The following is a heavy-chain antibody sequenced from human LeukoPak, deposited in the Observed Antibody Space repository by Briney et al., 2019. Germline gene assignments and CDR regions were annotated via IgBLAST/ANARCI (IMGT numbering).Heavy chain of an antibody. CDR3: ARDGDGYSSGWYPGPFDY. J-gene: IGHJ4*02. CDR1: GGSVSSGSYY. V-gene: IGHV4-61*01. Sequence: SETLSLTCTVSGGSVSSGSYYWSWIRQPPGKGLEWIGYIYYSGSTNYNPSLKSRVTISVDTSKNQFSLKLSSVTAADTAVYYYARDGDGYSSGWYPGPFDYWGQGTLVTVSS. D-gene: IGHD6-19*01. CDR2: IYYSGST.